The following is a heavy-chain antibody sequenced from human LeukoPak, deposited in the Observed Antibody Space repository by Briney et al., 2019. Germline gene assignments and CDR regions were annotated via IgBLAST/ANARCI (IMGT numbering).Heavy chain of an antibody. CDR1: GGSVSSGSYY. D-gene: IGHD5-18*01. V-gene: IGHV4-61*01. CDR3: ARERDQRGYSYGTDY. J-gene: IGHJ4*02. CDR2: IYYSGST. Sequence: SETLSLTCTVSGGSVSSGSYYWSWIRQPPGKGLEWIGYIYYSGSTNYNPSLKSRVTISVDTSKNQFSLKLSSVTAADTAVYYCARERDQRGYSYGTDYWGQGTLVTVSS.